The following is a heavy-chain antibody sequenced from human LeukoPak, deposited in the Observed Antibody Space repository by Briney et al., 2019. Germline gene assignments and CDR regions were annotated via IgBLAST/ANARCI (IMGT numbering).Heavy chain of an antibody. V-gene: IGHV4-4*02. CDR1: GASITSGNW. D-gene: IGHD6-13*01. J-gene: IGHJ4*02. CDR3: ARGGSSSPGFDY. Sequence: SETLSLTCAVSGASITSGNWWSWVRQPPGKGLEWIGEIYHSGSTNCNPSHKTRVTIPVDKSKNQCSLNLSSVTAADTAVYYCARGGSSSPGFDYGGQGTLVTVSS. CDR2: IYHSGST.